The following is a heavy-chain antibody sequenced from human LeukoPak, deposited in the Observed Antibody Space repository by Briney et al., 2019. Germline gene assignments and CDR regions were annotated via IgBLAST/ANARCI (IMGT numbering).Heavy chain of an antibody. V-gene: IGHV3-23*01. CDR2: LTNNYIT. J-gene: IGHJ4*02. Sequence: GGSLRLSCTASVFPFRDLAVNWVPQAPGKGLELVSMLTNNYITYYTDSVKGRFTISRDSANNTLYLQMDSLRAEDTAVYYCAKRSGWDVQNYYCDYWGLGTLVTVSS. D-gene: IGHD1-26*01. CDR1: VFPFRDLA. CDR3: AKRSGWDVQNYYCDY.